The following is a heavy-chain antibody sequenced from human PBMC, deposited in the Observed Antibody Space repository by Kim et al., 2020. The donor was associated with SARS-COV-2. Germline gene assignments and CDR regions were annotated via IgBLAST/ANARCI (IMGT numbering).Heavy chain of an antibody. V-gene: IGHV5-10-1*01. Sequence: GESLKISCKGSGYSFTSYWISWLRQMPGKVLYLMLRIDPSDSYTHYSPSFQCHVTISADKSISTAYLQWSSLKASDTAMYYCARRCSSTSCEDYYYYGMDVWGQGTTVTVSS. CDR3: ARRCSSTSCEDYYYYGMDV. D-gene: IGHD2-2*01. CDR1: GYSFTSYW. CDR2: IDPSDSYT. J-gene: IGHJ6*02.